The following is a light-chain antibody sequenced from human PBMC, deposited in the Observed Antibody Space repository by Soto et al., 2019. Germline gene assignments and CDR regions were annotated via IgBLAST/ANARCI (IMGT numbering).Light chain of an antibody. V-gene: IGKV3-15*01. CDR1: QSVSRH. CDR3: QQYNDWPLT. J-gene: IGKJ4*01. Sequence: DIVMTQSPATLSVSPGERATLSCRASQSVSRHLAWYQQKPGQAPRLLIHDTSNRATGIPARFSGSGPGTEFSLTISSLQSEDLAVYFCQQYNDWPLTFGGGTKVDI. CDR2: DTS.